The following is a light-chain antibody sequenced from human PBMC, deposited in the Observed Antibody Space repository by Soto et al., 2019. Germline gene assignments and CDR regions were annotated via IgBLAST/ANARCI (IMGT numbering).Light chain of an antibody. J-gene: IGLJ3*02. Sequence: QSALTQPASVSGSPGQSITISCTGTSSDIGVYNYVSWFQQHPGKAPKLMIYDVNNRPSGVSDRFSGSKSANTASLTISGLQAEDEADYYCASFTTTRTWVFGGGTKLTVL. CDR2: DVN. V-gene: IGLV2-14*03. CDR3: ASFTTTRTWV. CDR1: SSDIGVYNY.